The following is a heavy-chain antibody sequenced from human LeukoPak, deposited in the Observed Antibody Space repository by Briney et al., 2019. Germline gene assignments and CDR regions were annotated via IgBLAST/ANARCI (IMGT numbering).Heavy chain of an antibody. CDR2: IYPGDSDT. J-gene: IGHJ5*02. V-gene: IGHV5-51*01. Sequence: GESLKISCKGSGYGFTSYWIGWVRQMPGKGLEWMGIIYPGDSDTRYSPSFQGQVTISADKSISTAYLQWSSLKASDTAMYYCARQYSSGWYGDWFDPWGQGTLVTVSS. D-gene: IGHD6-19*01. CDR1: GYGFTSYW. CDR3: ARQYSSGWYGDWFDP.